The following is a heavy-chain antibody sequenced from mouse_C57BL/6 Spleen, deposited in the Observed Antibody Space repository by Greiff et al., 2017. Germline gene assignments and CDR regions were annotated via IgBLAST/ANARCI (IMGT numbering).Heavy chain of an antibody. J-gene: IGHJ2*01. Sequence: VQLKQSGAELAKPGASVTLSCKASGYTFTSSWMHWVKQRPGQGLEWLGYINPSSGYTKYNQKFKDKATLTADKSSSTAYMQLCSLTYEDSAVYYCARDYSNPYYFDYWGQGTTLTVSS. V-gene: IGHV1-7*01. CDR2: INPSSGYT. CDR3: ARDYSNPYYFDY. CDR1: GYTFTSSW. D-gene: IGHD2-5*01.